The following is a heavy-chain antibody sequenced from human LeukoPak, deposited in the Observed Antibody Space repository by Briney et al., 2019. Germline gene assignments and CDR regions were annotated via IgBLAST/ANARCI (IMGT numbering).Heavy chain of an antibody. D-gene: IGHD6-19*01. Sequence: GGSLRLSCAASGFTFSDYYMSWIRQAPGKGLEWVSYISSSGGTIYYADSVKGRFTISRDNAKNSLYLQMNSLRAEDTAVYYCARDQTEQWLVRGASDYWGQGTLVTVSS. CDR2: ISSSGGTI. CDR1: GFTFSDYY. J-gene: IGHJ4*02. CDR3: ARDQTEQWLVRGASDY. V-gene: IGHV3-11*04.